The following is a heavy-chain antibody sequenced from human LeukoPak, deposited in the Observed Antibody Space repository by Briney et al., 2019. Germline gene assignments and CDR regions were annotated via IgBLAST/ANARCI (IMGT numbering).Heavy chain of an antibody. D-gene: IGHD5-12*01. CDR1: GFTFDDCA. Sequence: LPGGSLRLSCAASGFTFDDCAMHWVRQAPGKGLEWVSLISWDGGSTYYADSVKGRFTISRDNSRHTLYLQMNSLGAEDTALYYCAKDKEYSGFGPILSGYYYGMDVWGKGTTVTVSS. V-gene: IGHV3-43D*04. CDR3: AKDKEYSGFGPILSGYYYGMDV. J-gene: IGHJ6*04. CDR2: ISWDGGST.